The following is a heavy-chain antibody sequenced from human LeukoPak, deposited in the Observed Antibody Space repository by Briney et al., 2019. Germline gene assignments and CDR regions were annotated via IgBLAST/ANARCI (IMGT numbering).Heavy chain of an antibody. V-gene: IGHV1-2*02. CDR3: ARALFGVVVAASRRGAFDI. D-gene: IGHD2-15*01. CDR2: INPNSGGT. Sequence: VASVKVSCKASGYTFTGYYMHWVRQAPGQGLEWMGWINPNSGGTNYAQKFQGRVTMTRDTSISTAYMELSRLRSDDTAVYYCARALFGVVVAASRRGAFDIWGQGTMVTVSS. J-gene: IGHJ3*02. CDR1: GYTFTGYY.